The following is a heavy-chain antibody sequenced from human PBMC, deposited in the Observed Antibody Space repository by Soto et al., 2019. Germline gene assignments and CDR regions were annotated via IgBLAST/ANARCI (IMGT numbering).Heavy chain of an antibody. CDR1: GFTFSSYI. D-gene: IGHD6-13*01. CDR3: ARGVISSSWYMYGIEY. V-gene: IGHV3-21*01. Sequence: PVVFLRLCCAASGFTFSSYIMNWVRQAPGKGLEWVSSISSSSSYIYYADSVKGRCTISRDNAKNSLYLQMNSLRAEDTAVYYCARGVISSSWYMYGIEYWGQGTLDTVSS. J-gene: IGHJ4*02. CDR2: ISSSSSYI.